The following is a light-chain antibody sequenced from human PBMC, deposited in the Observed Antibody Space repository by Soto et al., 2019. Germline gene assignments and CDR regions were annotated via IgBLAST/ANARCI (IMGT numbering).Light chain of an antibody. CDR2: DAS. Sequence: EVVLTQSPATVSLSPGERATLSCRASQSVSSHVPWYQQGPGQALRLLIDDASTTATRIPARFSGSGSGTDLTLTIRSPEPEAFAVYYCQHRSNWPRTFGQGTKVDIK. J-gene: IGKJ1*01. V-gene: IGKV3-11*01. CDR3: QHRSNWPRT. CDR1: QSVSSH.